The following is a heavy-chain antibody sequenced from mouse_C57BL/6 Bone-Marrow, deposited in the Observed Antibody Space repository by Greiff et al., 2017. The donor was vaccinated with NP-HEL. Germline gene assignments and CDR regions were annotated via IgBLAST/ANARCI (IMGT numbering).Heavy chain of an antibody. V-gene: IGHV1-54*01. J-gene: IGHJ2*01. CDR3: ARATVVAPDY. CDR2: INPGSGGT. CDR1: GYAFTNYL. D-gene: IGHD1-1*01. Sequence: QVQLQQSGAELVRPGTSVKVSCKASGYAFTNYLIEWVKQRPGQGLEWIGVINPGSGGTNYNEKFKGKATLTADKSSSTAYMQLSSLTSEDSAVYFCARATVVAPDYWGQGTTPTVSS.